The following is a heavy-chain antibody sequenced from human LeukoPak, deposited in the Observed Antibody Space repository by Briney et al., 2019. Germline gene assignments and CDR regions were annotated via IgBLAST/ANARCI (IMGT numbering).Heavy chain of an antibody. CDR2: IYTSGST. CDR3: ARGETVVYYFDY. D-gene: IGHD1-26*01. Sequence: SETLSLTCTVSGGSISSYYWSWIRQPAGKGLEWIGRIYTSGSTNYNPSLRSRVTISVDTSKNQFSLKLSSVTAADPAVYYCARGETVVYYFDYWGQGPLVTVPS. CDR1: GGSISSYY. V-gene: IGHV4-4*07. J-gene: IGHJ4*02.